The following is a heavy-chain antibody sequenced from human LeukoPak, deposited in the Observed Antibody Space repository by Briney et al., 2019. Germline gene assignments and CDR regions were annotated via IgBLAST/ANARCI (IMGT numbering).Heavy chain of an antibody. Sequence: GGSLRLSCAASGFTFSDSYMSWIRQAPGKGLEWVSYISSDTIYTIYADSVKGRFTISRDNAKNSLYLQMNSLRAEDTAVYYCARDYSGVVGASGYWGQGTLVTVSS. V-gene: IGHV3-11*05. CDR2: ISSDTIYT. CDR1: GFTFSDSY. J-gene: IGHJ4*02. CDR3: ARDYSGVVGASGY. D-gene: IGHD1-26*01.